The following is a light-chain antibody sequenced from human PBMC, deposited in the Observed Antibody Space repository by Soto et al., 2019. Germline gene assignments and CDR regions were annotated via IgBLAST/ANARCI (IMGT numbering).Light chain of an antibody. J-gene: IGKJ4*01. CDR1: QSVSSSY. CDR2: GAS. V-gene: IGKV3-20*01. CDR3: QQYGSSPPDT. Sequence: EIVLTQSPGTLSLSPGERATLSCRASQSVSSSYLAWYQQKPGQAPRLLIYGASSGATGIPDRFSGSGSGTDFTLTISRLEPEDFAVYYCQQYGSSPPDTFGGGTKVEIK.